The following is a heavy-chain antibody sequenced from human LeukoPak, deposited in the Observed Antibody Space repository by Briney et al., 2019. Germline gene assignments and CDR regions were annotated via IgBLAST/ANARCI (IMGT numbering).Heavy chain of an antibody. CDR1: GASVSSYY. Sequence: SETLSLTCTVSGASVSSYYWIWIRQPAGRGLEWIGRIDASGSTNYNPSLKSRVTMSVDSSKNQFSLKVSSVTAADTAVYYCARKDGYIWGQGTMVTVSS. CDR2: IDASGST. V-gene: IGHV4-4*07. J-gene: IGHJ3*02. D-gene: IGHD5-24*01. CDR3: ARKDGYI.